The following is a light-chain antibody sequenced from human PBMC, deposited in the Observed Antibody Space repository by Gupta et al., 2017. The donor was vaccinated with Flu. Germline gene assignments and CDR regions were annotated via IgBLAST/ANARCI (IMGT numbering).Light chain of an antibody. CDR2: GAS. Sequence: GTLSLSPGERATISCRASQSVSSSYLAWYQQKPGQAPRLLIYGASSRATGIPDRFSGSGSGTDFTLTISRLEPEDFAVYYCQQYGSSPRTFGQGTKVEIK. CDR1: QSVSSSY. CDR3: QQYGSSPRT. J-gene: IGKJ1*01. V-gene: IGKV3-20*01.